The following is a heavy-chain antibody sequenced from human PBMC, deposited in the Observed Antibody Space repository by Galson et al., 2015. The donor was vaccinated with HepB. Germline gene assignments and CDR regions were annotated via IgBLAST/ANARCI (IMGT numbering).Heavy chain of an antibody. CDR3: ARTMSGYTYAEGHDAFDI. CDR1: GYTFTNYY. D-gene: IGHD5-18*01. J-gene: IGHJ3*02. CDR2: SNPSGGST. Sequence: SVKVSCKASGYTFTNYYMHWVRQAPGQGLEWLGISNPSGGSTSYAQKFQGRLTMTRDTSTSTVYMELSSLRSEDTAVYYCARTMSGYTYAEGHDAFDIWGQGTMVTVSS. V-gene: IGHV1-46*01.